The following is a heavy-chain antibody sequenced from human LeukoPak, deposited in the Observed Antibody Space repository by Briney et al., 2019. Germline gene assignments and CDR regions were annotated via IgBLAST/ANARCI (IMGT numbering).Heavy chain of an antibody. Sequence: GGSLRLSCTASGFTFGDCAMSWVRQAPGKGLEWVGFIRSKAYGGTTEYAASVKGRFTISRDDSKSIAYLQMNSLKTEDTAVYYCTREAPYSSSFDYWGQGTLVTVSS. D-gene: IGHD6-13*01. J-gene: IGHJ4*02. CDR2: IRSKAYGGTT. CDR3: TREAPYSSSFDY. V-gene: IGHV3-49*04. CDR1: GFTFGDCA.